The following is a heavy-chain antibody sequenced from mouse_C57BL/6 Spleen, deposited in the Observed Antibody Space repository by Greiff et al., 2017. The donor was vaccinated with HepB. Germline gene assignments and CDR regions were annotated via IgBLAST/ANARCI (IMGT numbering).Heavy chain of an antibody. V-gene: IGHV1-82*01. J-gene: IGHJ2*01. CDR1: GYAFSSSW. CDR2: IYPGDGDT. D-gene: IGHD2-10*01. Sequence: VQLQQSGPELVKPGASVKISCKASGYAFSSSWMNWVKQRPGKGLEWIGRIYPGDGDTNYNGKFKGKATLTADKSSSTAYMQLSSLTSEDSAVYFCARPTAAYYFDYWGQGTTLTVSS. CDR3: ARPTAAYYFDY.